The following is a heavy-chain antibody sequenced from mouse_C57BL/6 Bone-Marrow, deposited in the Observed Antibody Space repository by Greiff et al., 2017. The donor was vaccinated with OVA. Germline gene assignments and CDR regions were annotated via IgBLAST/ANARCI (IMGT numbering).Heavy chain of an antibody. J-gene: IGHJ1*03. Sequence: EVKLMESGGDLVKPGGSLKLSCAASGFTFSSYGMSWVRQTPDKRLEWVATISSGGSYTYYPDSVKGRFTISRDNAKNTLYLQMSSLKSEDTAMYYCARPYYYGRGYFDVWGTGTTVTVSS. CDR2: ISSGGSYT. D-gene: IGHD1-1*01. CDR1: GFTFSSYG. CDR3: ARPYYYGRGYFDV. V-gene: IGHV5-6*01.